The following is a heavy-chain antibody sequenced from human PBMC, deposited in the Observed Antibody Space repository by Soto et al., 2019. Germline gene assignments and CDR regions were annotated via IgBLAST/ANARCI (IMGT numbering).Heavy chain of an antibody. J-gene: IGHJ1*01. Sequence: PGGSLRLSCAASGFTLSSYWMHWVRQAPWKGLVWVSRINSDGSSTSYADSVKGRFTISRDNAKNTLYLQMNSLRAEDTAVYYCARDPGTGYYDSSGYYYDWGQGTLVTVSS. V-gene: IGHV3-74*01. D-gene: IGHD3-22*01. CDR1: GFTLSSYW. CDR3: ARDPGTGYYDSSGYYYD. CDR2: INSDGSST.